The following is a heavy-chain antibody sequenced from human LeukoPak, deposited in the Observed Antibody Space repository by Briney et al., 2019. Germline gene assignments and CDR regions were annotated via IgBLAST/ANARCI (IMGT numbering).Heavy chain of an antibody. J-gene: IGHJ4*02. V-gene: IGHV1-24*01. CDR1: GYTLTEIS. Sequence: ASVKVSCKVSGYTLTEISMHWVRQAPGQGLEWMGGFNPEDAETIYARSFQGRLTVTEDTSTDTAYMELSSLRSEDTAMYYCATEIVGYGDVHYFDSWGQGILVTVSS. CDR2: FNPEDAET. D-gene: IGHD4-17*01. CDR3: ATEIVGYGDVHYFDS.